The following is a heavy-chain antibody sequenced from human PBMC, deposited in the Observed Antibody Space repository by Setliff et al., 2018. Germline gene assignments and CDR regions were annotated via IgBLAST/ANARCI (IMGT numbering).Heavy chain of an antibody. J-gene: IGHJ6*03. CDR1: GGSFSDHY. CDR2: INHRGNT. D-gene: IGHD2-2*01. V-gene: IGHV4-34*01. CDR3: ARGVLVNSFSSSHYMDV. Sequence: SETLSLTCGVYGGSFSDHYWSWIRQPPGKGLEWLGEINHRGNTNYRPSLKGRITISVDTSKKQFSLKLSSVTAADTALYYCARGVLVNSFSSSHYMDVWAKGATVTVSS.